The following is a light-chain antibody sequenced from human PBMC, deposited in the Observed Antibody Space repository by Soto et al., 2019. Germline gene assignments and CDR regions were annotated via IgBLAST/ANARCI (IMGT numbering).Light chain of an antibody. CDR3: QQCGSSPLIT. CDR1: QRLSASD. J-gene: IGKJ5*01. CDR2: GVS. V-gene: IGKV3-20*01. Sequence: EIVLTQSPGTLSLSPGQRATLSCRASQRLSASDIAWYQQKPGQAPKFLIYGVSSRATGIPDRFSGSGSGTDFTLTISRLEPEDFAVYHCQQCGSSPLITFGQGTQLEIK.